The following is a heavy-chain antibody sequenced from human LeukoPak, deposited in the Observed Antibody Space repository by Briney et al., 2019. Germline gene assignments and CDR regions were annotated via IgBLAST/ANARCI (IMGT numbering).Heavy chain of an antibody. CDR2: ISGSGGST. CDR1: GFTFSPYA. CDR3: AKALEQETVIALDF. V-gene: IGHV3-23*01. D-gene: IGHD6-13*01. J-gene: IGHJ4*02. Sequence: AGSLRLSCAASGFTFSPYAMSWVRQAPGKGLEWVSAISGSGGSTYYADSVKGRFTISRDNSKNTLYLQMNSLRAEDTSIYFCAKALEQETVIALDFWGQGTLVTVSS.